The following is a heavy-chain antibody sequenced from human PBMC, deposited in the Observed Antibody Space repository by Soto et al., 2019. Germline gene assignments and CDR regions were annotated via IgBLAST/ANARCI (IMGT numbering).Heavy chain of an antibody. D-gene: IGHD2-15*01. J-gene: IGHJ5*02. CDR2: INHSGST. CDR3: ARASIACSGGSCYLNWFDP. Sequence: PSETLSLTCAVYGGSFSGYYWSWIRQPPGKGLEWIGEINHSGSTNYNPSLKSRVTISVDTSKNQFSLKLSSVTAADTAVYYCARASIACSGGSCYLNWFDPWGQGTLVTVSS. CDR1: GGSFSGYY. V-gene: IGHV4-34*01.